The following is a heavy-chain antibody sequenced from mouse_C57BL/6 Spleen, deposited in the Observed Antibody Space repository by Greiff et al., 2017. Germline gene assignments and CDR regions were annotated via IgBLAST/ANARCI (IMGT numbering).Heavy chain of an antibody. CDR1: GYSITSGYY. CDR3: ARLHYYGFLFDY. Sequence: EVKLLESGPGLVKPSQSLSLTCSVTGYSITSGYYWNWIRQFPGNKLEWMGYISYDGSNNYNPSLKNRISITRDTSKNQFFLKLNSVTTEDTATYYCARLHYYGFLFDYWGQGTTLTVSS. D-gene: IGHD1-1*01. J-gene: IGHJ2*01. V-gene: IGHV3-6*01. CDR2: ISYDGSN.